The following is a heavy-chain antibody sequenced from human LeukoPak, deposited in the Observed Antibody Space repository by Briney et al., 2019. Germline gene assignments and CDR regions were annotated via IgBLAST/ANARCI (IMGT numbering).Heavy chain of an antibody. J-gene: IGHJ3*02. CDR3: ATVSFRRYCSSTSCYLDAFDI. V-gene: IGHV3-74*01. D-gene: IGHD2-2*01. CDR2: INTDGSST. Sequence: GGSLRLSCAASGFTFSSYWMHWVRQAPGKGLVWVSRINTDGSSTNYADSVKGRFTISRDNAKNTLYLQMNSLRAEDTAAYYCATVSFRRYCSSTSCYLDAFDIWGRGTMVTVSS. CDR1: GFTFSSYW.